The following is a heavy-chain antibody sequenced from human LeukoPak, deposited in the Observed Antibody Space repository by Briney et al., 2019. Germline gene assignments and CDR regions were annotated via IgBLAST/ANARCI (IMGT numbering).Heavy chain of an antibody. CDR1: GFTFSSYA. CDR2: ISYDGSNK. Sequence: GGSLRLSCAASGFTFSSYAMHWVRQAPGKGLEWVAVISYDGSNKYYADSAKGRFTISRDNSKNTLYLQMNSLRAEDTAVYYCARARGYCSGGSCYPGDFQHWGQGTLVTVSS. J-gene: IGHJ1*01. CDR3: ARARGYCSGGSCYPGDFQH. D-gene: IGHD2-15*01. V-gene: IGHV3-30-3*01.